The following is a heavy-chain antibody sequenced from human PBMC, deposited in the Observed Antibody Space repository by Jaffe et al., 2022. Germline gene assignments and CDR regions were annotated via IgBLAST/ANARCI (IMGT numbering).Heavy chain of an antibody. CDR3: ARDRGFLEWLSKRDDAFDI. CDR2: ISSSSSTI. V-gene: IGHV3-48*01. Sequence: EVQLVESGGGLVQPGGSLRLSCAASGFTFSSYSMNWVRQAPGKGLEWVSYISSSSSTIYYADSVKGRFTISRDNAKNSLYLQMNSLRAEDTAVYYCARDRGFLEWLSKRDDAFDIWGQGTMVTVSS. CDR1: GFTFSSYS. J-gene: IGHJ3*02. D-gene: IGHD3-3*01.